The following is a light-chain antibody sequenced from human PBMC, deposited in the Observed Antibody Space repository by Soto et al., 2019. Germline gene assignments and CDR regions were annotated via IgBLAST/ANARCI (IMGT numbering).Light chain of an antibody. Sequence: DIQMTQSPSTLSASVGDRVTITCRASQSISSWLAWYQQKPGKAPKLLIYKASSLESGVPSRFSGSGSGTEFTLTINSLQPDDFATYYCQQHHNYRTFGHGTKVEIK. J-gene: IGKJ1*01. CDR3: QQHHNYRT. CDR2: KAS. V-gene: IGKV1-5*03. CDR1: QSISSW.